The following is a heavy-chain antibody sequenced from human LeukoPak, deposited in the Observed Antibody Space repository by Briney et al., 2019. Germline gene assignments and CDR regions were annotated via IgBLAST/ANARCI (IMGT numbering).Heavy chain of an antibody. D-gene: IGHD3-3*01. Sequence: GGSLRLSCAASGFTFSSYSMNWVRQAPGKGLEWVSYISSSSSTIYYADSVKGRFTISRDNAKNSLYLQMNSLRAEDTAVYYCARESGITIFGVVIPDFDYWGQGTLVTVSS. CDR3: ARESGITIFGVVIPDFDY. CDR2: ISSSSSTI. J-gene: IGHJ4*02. V-gene: IGHV3-48*01. CDR1: GFTFSSYS.